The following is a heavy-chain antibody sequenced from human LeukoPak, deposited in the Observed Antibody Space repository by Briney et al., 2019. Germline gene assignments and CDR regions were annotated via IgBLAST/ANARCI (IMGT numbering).Heavy chain of an antibody. J-gene: IGHJ4*02. Sequence: GGSLRLSCAASGFTFSSYSMNWVRQAPGKGLEWVSYISSSSSTIYYADSVKGRFTISRDNAKNSLYLQMNSLRAEDTAVYYCVRDAPYSHFDYWGQGTLVTVSS. CDR1: GFTFSSYS. D-gene: IGHD4-11*01. CDR2: ISSSSSTI. CDR3: VRDAPYSHFDY. V-gene: IGHV3-48*04.